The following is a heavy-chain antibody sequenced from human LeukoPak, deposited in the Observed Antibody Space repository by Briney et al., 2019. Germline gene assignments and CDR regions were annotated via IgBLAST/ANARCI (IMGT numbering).Heavy chain of an antibody. J-gene: IGHJ4*02. D-gene: IGHD2-15*01. CDR2: ISSDGTKK. V-gene: IGHV3-30*18. CDR3: AKRRDYCSGGSCYSLDY. CDR1: GFRFSGYG. Sequence: PGRSLRLSCAASGFRFSGYGMYWVRQAPGRGLEWVAVISSDGTKKAYADSVKGRFTISRDNSENTLYLQMSSLRAEDTAVYYCAKRRDYCSGGSCYSLDYWGRGTLVTVSS.